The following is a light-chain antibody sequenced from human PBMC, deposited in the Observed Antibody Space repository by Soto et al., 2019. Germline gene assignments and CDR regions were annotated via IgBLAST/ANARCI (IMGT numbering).Light chain of an antibody. CDR2: EVS. CDR1: GSDVGYYNY. V-gene: IGLV2-14*01. J-gene: IGLJ1*01. Sequence: QSALTQPASVSGSPGQSITISCTGTGSDVGYYNYVSWYQHHPGKAPKLMIYEVSNRPSGVSNRFSGSKSGNTASLTISGLQAEDEADYYCTSFTATSTYVFGTGTNVTVL. CDR3: TSFTATSTYV.